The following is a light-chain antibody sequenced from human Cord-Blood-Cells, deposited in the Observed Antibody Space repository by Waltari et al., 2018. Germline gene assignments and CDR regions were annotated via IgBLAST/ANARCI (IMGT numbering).Light chain of an antibody. CDR1: RRDVGGYIH. V-gene: IGLV2-11*01. CDR3: CSYAGSYSYV. J-gene: IGLJ1*01. Sequence: QSALTQPRSVSGSPGQSVTITCTGTRRDVGGYIHVSWYQPHPGKAPKLMIDDVSKRPSGVPDRFSGSKSGNTASLTISGLQAEDEADYYCCSYAGSYSYVFGTGTKVTVL. CDR2: DVS.